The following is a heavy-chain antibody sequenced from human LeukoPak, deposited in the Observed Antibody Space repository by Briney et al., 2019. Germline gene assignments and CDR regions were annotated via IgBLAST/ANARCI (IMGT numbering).Heavy chain of an antibody. J-gene: IGHJ4*02. CDR2: IYTSGST. V-gene: IGHV4-4*07. D-gene: IGHD3-3*01. Sequence: SETLSLTCTVSGGSISSYYCSWIRQPAGKGLEWIGRIYTSGSTNYNPSLKSRVTMSVDTSKNQFSLKLSSVTAADTAVYYCARGVRPXGXRGTYYDFXSGYAYYFDYWGQGTLVTVSS. CDR3: ARGVRPXGXRGTYYDFXSGYAYYFDY. CDR1: GGSISSYY.